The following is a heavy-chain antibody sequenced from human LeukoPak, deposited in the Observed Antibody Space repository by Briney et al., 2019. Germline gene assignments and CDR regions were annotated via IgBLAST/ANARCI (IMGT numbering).Heavy chain of an antibody. CDR3: ARELYCSGGSCYEGGAQL. Sequence: SETLSLTCTVSGGSISSSSYYWGWIRQPPGKGLEWIGSIYYSGSTYYNPSLKSRVTISVDTSKNQFSLKLSSVTAADTAVYYCARELYCSGGSCYEGGAQLWGQGTLVTVSS. J-gene: IGHJ1*01. CDR2: IYYSGST. D-gene: IGHD2-15*01. CDR1: GGSISSSSYY. V-gene: IGHV4-39*07.